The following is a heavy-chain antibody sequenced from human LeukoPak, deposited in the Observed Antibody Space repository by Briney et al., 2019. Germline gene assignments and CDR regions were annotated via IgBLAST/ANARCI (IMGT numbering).Heavy chain of an antibody. J-gene: IGHJ3*02. CDR2: IYYSGNT. Sequence: SETLSLTCTVSGDSISSGSYYWGWIRQPPGKGLEWIGSIYYSGNTYYNPSLKSRVTISVDTSKNQFSLKLSSVTAVDTAVYYCARRPDAFDIWGQGTMVTVSS. CDR1: GDSISSGSYY. V-gene: IGHV4-39*07. CDR3: ARRPDAFDI.